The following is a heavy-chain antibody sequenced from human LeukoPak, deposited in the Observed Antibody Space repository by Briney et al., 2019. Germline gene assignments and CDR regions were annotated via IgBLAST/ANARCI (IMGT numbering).Heavy chain of an antibody. V-gene: IGHV3-23*01. Sequence: PGGSLRLSCAASGFTFSSYAMSWVRQAPGKGLEWVSAISGSGGSTYYADSVKGRFTISRDNSKNTLYLQMNSLRAEDTAVYYCAKDEYSSSSPNYYYYYMDVWGKGTTVTVSS. CDR2: ISGSGGST. CDR1: GFTFSSYA. CDR3: AKDEYSSSSPNYYYYYMDV. D-gene: IGHD6-6*01. J-gene: IGHJ6*03.